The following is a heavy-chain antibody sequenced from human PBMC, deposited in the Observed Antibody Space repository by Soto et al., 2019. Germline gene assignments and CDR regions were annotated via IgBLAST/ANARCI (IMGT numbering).Heavy chain of an antibody. Sequence: QVQLVQSGAEVKKPGSSVKVSCKASGGTFSSYAISWVRQAPGQGLEWMGGIIPIFGTANYAQKFQGRVKITADESTSTAYMELSSLRSEETAVYYCARVRSRGERQLYGMDVWGQGTTVTVSS. D-gene: IGHD1-1*01. CDR3: ARVRSRGERQLYGMDV. CDR2: IIPIFGTA. V-gene: IGHV1-69*01. J-gene: IGHJ6*02. CDR1: GGTFSSYA.